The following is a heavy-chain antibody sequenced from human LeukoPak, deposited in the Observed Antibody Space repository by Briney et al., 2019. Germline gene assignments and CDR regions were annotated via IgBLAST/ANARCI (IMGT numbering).Heavy chain of an antibody. CDR2: IYYSGST. D-gene: IGHD2-21*02. CDR1: GGSISSYY. Sequence: SETLSLTCTVSGGSISSYYWSWIRQPPGKGLEWIGYIYYSGSTNYNPSLKSRVTISVDTSKNQFSLKLSSVTAADTAVYYCARGGLAYCGGDCPSDAFDIWGQRTMVTVSS. CDR3: ARGGLAYCGGDCPSDAFDI. V-gene: IGHV4-59*01. J-gene: IGHJ3*02.